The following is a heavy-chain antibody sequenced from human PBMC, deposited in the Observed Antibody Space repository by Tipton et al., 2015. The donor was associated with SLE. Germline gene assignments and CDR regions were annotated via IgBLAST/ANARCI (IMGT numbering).Heavy chain of an antibody. CDR1: GFTFTDYY. Sequence: QVQLVQSGAEVRKPGASVKVSCKASGFTFTDYYVHWVRQAPGQGLQWMGWINPTSVFTHYSQSFQGRVTMTRDTAISTAYMDLRSLRPDDTAVYYCAERYDTFEIWGQGTMVSVSS. CDR2: INPTSVFT. CDR3: AERYDTFEI. D-gene: IGHD1-1*01. V-gene: IGHV1-2*02. J-gene: IGHJ3*02.